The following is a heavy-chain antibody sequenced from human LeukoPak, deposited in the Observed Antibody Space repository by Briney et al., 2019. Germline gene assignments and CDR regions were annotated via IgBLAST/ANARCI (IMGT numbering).Heavy chain of an antibody. D-gene: IGHD3-22*01. CDR2: ISGSGGST. CDR1: GFTFSSYG. J-gene: IGHJ4*02. V-gene: IGHV3-23*01. Sequence: GGSLRLSCAASGFTFSSYGMSWVRQAPGKGLEWVSAISGSGGSTYYADSVKGRFTISRDNSKNTLYLQMNSLRAEDTAVYYCAKRESYDSSGYPPDYWGQGTLVTVSS. CDR3: AKRESYDSSGYPPDY.